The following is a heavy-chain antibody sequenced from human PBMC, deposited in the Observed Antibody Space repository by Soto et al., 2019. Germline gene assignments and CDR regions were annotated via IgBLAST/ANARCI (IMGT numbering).Heavy chain of an antibody. Sequence: QVQLQQWGAGLLKPSETLSLTCAVYGGSFSGYYWSWIRQPPGKGLVWIGEINHSGSTNYNPSLKSRVSISVDTSKNQFSLKLSSVTAADTAVYYCARHVDTAMANPRGGMDVWGQGTTVTVSS. V-gene: IGHV4-34*01. CDR2: INHSGST. J-gene: IGHJ6*02. CDR3: ARHVDTAMANPRGGMDV. D-gene: IGHD5-18*01. CDR1: GGSFSGYY.